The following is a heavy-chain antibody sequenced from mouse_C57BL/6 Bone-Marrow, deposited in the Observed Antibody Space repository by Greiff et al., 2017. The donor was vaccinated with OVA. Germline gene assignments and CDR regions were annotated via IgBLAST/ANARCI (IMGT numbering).Heavy chain of an antibody. D-gene: IGHD2-4*01. V-gene: IGHV1-74*01. CDR2: THPSDSDT. J-gene: IGHJ2*01. CDR3: AIFYYDYMYYFDY. Sequence: QVHVKQPGAELVKPGASVKVSCKASGYTFTSYWMHWVKQRPGQGLEWIGRTHPSDSDTNYNQKFKGKATLTVDKSSSTAYMQLSSLTSEDSAVYYCAIFYYDYMYYFDYWGQGTTLTVSS. CDR1: GYTFTSYW.